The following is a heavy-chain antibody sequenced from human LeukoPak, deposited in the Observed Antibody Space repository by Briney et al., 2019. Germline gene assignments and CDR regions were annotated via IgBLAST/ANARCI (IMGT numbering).Heavy chain of an antibody. Sequence: PSETLSLTCTVSGGSISSSTYYWGWIRQPPGKGLEWIGSIYYRGSTYYNPSLKSRVTISVDTSKNQFSLKLSSVTAADTAVYYCARALPTTVVTPGWFDPWGQGTLVTVSS. V-gene: IGHV4-39*07. CDR2: IYYRGST. CDR1: GGSISSSTYY. CDR3: ARALPTTVVTPGWFDP. J-gene: IGHJ5*02. D-gene: IGHD4-23*01.